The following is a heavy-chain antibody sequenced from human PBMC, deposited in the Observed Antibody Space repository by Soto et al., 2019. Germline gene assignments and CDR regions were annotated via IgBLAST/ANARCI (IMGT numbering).Heavy chain of an antibody. V-gene: IGHV3-74*01. Sequence: GGSLRLSCATSGFTFLSYCLHWVRQAPGKGLVWVSRINSDGSSTSYADSVKGRFTISRDNAKNTLYLQMNSLRAEDTAVYYCARGLFVAAPSYYGMDVWGQGT. J-gene: IGHJ6*02. CDR1: GFTFLSYC. D-gene: IGHD6-6*01. CDR3: ARGLFVAAPSYYGMDV. CDR2: INSDGSST.